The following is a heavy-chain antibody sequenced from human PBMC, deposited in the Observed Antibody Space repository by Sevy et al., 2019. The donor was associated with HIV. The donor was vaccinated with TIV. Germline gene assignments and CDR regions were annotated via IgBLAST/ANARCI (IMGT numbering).Heavy chain of an antibody. CDR1: GFTFSNAW. CDR3: TTDPGGVYNYGPGTFYY. CDR2: IRSKTDGGTT. J-gene: IGHJ4*02. Sequence: GGSLRLSCAASGFTFSNAWMIWVRQAPGKGLEWVGRIRSKTDGGTTDYAAPVKGRFTISRDDSKNTLYLQMNSLKTEDTAVYYCTTDPGGVYNYGPGTFYYWGQGTLVTVSS. D-gene: IGHD5-18*01. V-gene: IGHV3-15*07.